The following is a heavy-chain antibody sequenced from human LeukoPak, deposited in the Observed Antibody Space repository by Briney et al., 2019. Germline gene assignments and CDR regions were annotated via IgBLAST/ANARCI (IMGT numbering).Heavy chain of an antibody. CDR1: GYSFTSYW. J-gene: IGHJ4*02. D-gene: IGHD5-12*01. V-gene: IGHV5-51*01. CDR2: IYPSDSDT. Sequence: GESLKISCKGSGYSFTSYWIGWVRQMPGKGMEWMGIIYPSDSDTRYSPSFQGQVTISADKSISTAYLQWSSLKASDTAMYYCARHNGATISDVDYWGQGTLVTVSS. CDR3: ARHNGATISDVDY.